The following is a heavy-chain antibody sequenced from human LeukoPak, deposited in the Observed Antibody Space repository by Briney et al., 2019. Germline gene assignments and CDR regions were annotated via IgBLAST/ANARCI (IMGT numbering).Heavy chain of an antibody. V-gene: IGHV3-48*02. D-gene: IGHD6-25*01. J-gene: IGHJ3*01. CDR1: GFTFSSHA. CDR2: ISNSGGTI. Sequence: TGGYLRLSCAASGFTFSSHAMNWVRQAPGKGLEWVSYISNSGGTIYYADSVKGRFTISRDNAKNSLYLQMSSLRDEDTAVYYCARGMRQIDDAFDLWGQGTMVTVSS. CDR3: ARGMRQIDDAFDL.